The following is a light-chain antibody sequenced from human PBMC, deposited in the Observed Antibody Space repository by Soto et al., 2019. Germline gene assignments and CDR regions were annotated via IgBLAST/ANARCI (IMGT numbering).Light chain of an antibody. CDR1: SSDVGRYHY. CDR2: EVN. V-gene: IGLV2-14*01. J-gene: IGLJ1*01. CDR3: SSYSISTAYV. Sequence: QSALTQPASASGSPGQSVTISCTGTSSDVGRYHYVSWYQLLPGKAPKLILFEVNIRPSGVSYRFSGSKSGNTASLTISGLQAEDEADYFCSSYSISTAYVFGTGTKLTVL.